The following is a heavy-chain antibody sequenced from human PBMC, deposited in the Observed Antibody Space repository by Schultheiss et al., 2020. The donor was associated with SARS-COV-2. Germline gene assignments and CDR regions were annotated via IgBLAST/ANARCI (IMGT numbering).Heavy chain of an antibody. D-gene: IGHD3-3*01. V-gene: IGHV4-34*01. J-gene: IGHJ5*02. Sequence: GSLRLSCAVYGGSFSGYYWSWIRQPPGKGLEWIGEINHSGSTNYNPSLKSRVTISVDTSKNQFSLKLSSVTAADTAVYYCARGRTLRFSEAWFDPWGQGTLVTV. CDR3: ARGRTLRFSEAWFDP. CDR1: GGSFSGYY. CDR2: INHSGST.